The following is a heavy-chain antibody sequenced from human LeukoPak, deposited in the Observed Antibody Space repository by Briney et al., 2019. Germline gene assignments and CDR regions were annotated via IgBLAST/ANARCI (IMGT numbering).Heavy chain of an antibody. CDR3: ARGYYYDSSGYYWSFDP. V-gene: IGHV1-69*05. CDR1: GGTFSSYA. D-gene: IGHD3-22*01. J-gene: IGHJ5*02. Sequence: SVKVSCKASGGTFSSYAVSWVRQAPGQGLEWMGRIIPIFGTANYAQKFQGRVTITTDESTSTAYMELSSLRSEDTAVYYCARGYYYDSSGYYWSFDPWGQGTLVTVSS. CDR2: IIPIFGTA.